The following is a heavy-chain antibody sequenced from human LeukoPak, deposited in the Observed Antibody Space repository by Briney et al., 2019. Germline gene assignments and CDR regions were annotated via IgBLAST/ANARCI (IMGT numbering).Heavy chain of an antibody. D-gene: IGHD6-13*01. CDR1: GFTFSSYG. CDR2: ISYDGSNK. V-gene: IGHV3-30*19. J-gene: IGHJ4*02. CDR3: ARDDSSSWYLDY. Sequence: GGSLRLSCAASGFTFSSYGMHWVRQAPGKGLEWVAVISYDGSNKYYADSVKGRFTISRDNSKNTLYLQMNSLRAEDTAVYYCARDDSSSWYLDYWGQGTLVTVSS.